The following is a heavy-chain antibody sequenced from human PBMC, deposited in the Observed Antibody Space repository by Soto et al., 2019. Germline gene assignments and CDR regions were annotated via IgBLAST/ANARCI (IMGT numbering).Heavy chain of an antibody. CDR1: GFTFSSYG. D-gene: IGHD6-19*01. CDR3: ASGIAVAGLVVGGDY. V-gene: IGHV3-30*03. Sequence: QVQLVESGGGVVQPGRSLRLSCAASGFTFSSYGMHWVRQAPGKGLEWVAVISYDGSNKYYADSVKGRFTISRDNSKNTRYLQMNSLRAEDTAVYYCASGIAVAGLVVGGDYWGQGTLVTVSS. J-gene: IGHJ4*02. CDR2: ISYDGSNK.